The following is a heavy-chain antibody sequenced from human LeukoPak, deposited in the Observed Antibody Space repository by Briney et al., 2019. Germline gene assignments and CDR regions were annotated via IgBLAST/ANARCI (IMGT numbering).Heavy chain of an antibody. Sequence: GGPLRLSCAASGFTFSYYGMHWARQAPGKGLEWGAVIWSDGTNKYFADSVKGRFTISRDNSKNTLYLQMNSLRAEDTAVYYCARARGSSGYSMGAFEIWGQGTMVTVSS. D-gene: IGHD3-22*01. CDR3: ARARGSSGYSMGAFEI. J-gene: IGHJ3*02. CDR1: GFTFSYYG. V-gene: IGHV3-33*01. CDR2: IWSDGTNK.